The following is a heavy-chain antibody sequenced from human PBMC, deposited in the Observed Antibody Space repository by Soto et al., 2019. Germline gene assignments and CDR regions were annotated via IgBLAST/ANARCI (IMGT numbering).Heavy chain of an antibody. V-gene: IGHV3-23*01. J-gene: IGHJ4*02. Sequence: QSGGSLRLSCVASGFTFSSYSMSWFRQAPGKGLEWVSGFRAGGDDGTTYYADSVKGRFTISRDNSKNTLFLQMNSLRAEDTAIYYCAKKVNSGSGSQYFDYFGQGTLVTVSS. D-gene: IGHD3-10*01. CDR3: AKKVNSGSGSQYFDY. CDR2: FRAGGDDGTT. CDR1: GFTFSSYS.